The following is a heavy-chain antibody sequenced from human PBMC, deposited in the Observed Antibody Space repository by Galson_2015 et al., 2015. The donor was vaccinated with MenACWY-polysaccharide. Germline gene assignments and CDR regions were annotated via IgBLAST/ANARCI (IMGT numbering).Heavy chain of an antibody. D-gene: IGHD1-26*01. CDR2: IFHSGTT. Sequence: ETLSLTCAVSDYSIRSGYFWGWIRQPPGKGLEWIASIFHSGTTYYNPSLMSRVTISVDTSKNQFSLKLSSVTAADTAVYYCARVEKYSGSFYILYWGQGTLVTVSS. CDR1: DYSIRSGYF. V-gene: IGHV4-38-2*01. J-gene: IGHJ4*02. CDR3: ARVEKYSGSFYILY.